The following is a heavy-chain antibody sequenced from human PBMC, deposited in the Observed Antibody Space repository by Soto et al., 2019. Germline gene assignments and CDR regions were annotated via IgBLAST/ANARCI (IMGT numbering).Heavy chain of an antibody. CDR3: ASRPAGGHNWFDP. CDR1: GGSFSGYY. Sequence: SETLSLTCAVYGGSFSGYYWSWIRQPPGKGLEWIGEINHSGSTNYNPSLKSRVTISVDTSKNQFSLKLSSVTAADTAVYYCASRPAGGHNWFDPSGQATLVTVSS. V-gene: IGHV4-34*01. J-gene: IGHJ5*02. D-gene: IGHD3-16*01. CDR2: INHSGST.